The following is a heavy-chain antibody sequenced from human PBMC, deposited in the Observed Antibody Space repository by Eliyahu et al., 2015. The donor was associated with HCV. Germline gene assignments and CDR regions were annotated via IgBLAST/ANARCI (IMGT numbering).Heavy chain of an antibody. V-gene: IGHV3-33*01. D-gene: IGHD1-26*01. CDR1: GFAVXYYG. CDR2: XWYDGNNK. J-gene: IGHJ5*02. CDR3: ARGGGASSPKGGGFDP. Sequence: QVQLVESGGGVVQPGGSLRLXXXASGFAVXYYGXHXVRQAPGKGLEWVAVXWYDGNNKYYADSVKGRFTISRDNSKNTLFLQMDYLRAEDTSVYYCARGGGASSPKGGGFDPWGQRTQVTVSS.